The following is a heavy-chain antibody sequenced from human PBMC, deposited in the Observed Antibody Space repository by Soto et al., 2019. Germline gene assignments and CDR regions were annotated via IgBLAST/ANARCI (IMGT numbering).Heavy chain of an antibody. Sequence: LRLSCAASGFTFTRYSMNWVRQAPGKWLEWVSSISSTTNYIYYADSMKGRFTVSRDNAKNSVYLEMNSLSAEDTAVYYCARESEDLTSNFDYWGQGTLVTVSS. CDR1: GFTFTRYS. V-gene: IGHV3-21*01. CDR3: ARESEDLTSNFDY. CDR2: ISSTTNYI. J-gene: IGHJ4*02.